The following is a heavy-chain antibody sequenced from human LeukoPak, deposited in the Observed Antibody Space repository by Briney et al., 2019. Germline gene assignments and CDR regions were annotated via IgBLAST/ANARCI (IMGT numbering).Heavy chain of an antibody. D-gene: IGHD1-26*01. CDR2: INWNGGST. CDR1: GFTFYDYG. Sequence: GGSLRLSCAASGFTFYDYGMSWVRQAPGKGLEGVSGINWNGGSTDYANSVKGRFTISRDTAKDSLYLPSTSLSAQDTAFYYCARVGGSYYEGDAFDIWGQGTMVTVSS. V-gene: IGHV3-20*04. CDR3: ARVGGSYYEGDAFDI. J-gene: IGHJ3*02.